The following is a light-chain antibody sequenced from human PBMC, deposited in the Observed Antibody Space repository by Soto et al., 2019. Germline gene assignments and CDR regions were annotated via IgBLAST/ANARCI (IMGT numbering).Light chain of an antibody. CDR1: QSVTSRY. V-gene: IGKV3-20*01. CDR3: QQYSTLPHT. J-gene: IGKJ2*01. Sequence: ENVLTQSPGTLSLSPGEGATLSCRATQSVTSRYFAWYQQKPGQAPRLLIYGISSRATDIPDRFSGSGCGTDYTFTVSRLEPEDFGVYCCQQYSTLPHTCCQGTKLEVK. CDR2: GIS.